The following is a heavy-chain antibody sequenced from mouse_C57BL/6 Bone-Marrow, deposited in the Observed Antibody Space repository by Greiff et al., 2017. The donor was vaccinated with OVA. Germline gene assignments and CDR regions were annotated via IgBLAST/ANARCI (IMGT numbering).Heavy chain of an antibody. V-gene: IGHV1-54*01. Sequence: VQLQQSGAELVRPGTSVKVSCKASGYAFTNYLIEWVKQRPGQGLEWIGVINPGSGGTNYNEKFKCKATLTADKSSSTAYMQLSSLTSEDSAVYYCARFPPYYYGRIDYWGQGTTLTVSS. D-gene: IGHD1-1*01. CDR1: GYAFTNYL. CDR2: INPGSGGT. J-gene: IGHJ2*01. CDR3: ARFPPYYYGRIDY.